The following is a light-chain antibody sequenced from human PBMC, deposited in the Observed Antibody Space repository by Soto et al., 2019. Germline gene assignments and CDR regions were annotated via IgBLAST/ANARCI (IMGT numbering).Light chain of an antibody. CDR3: QEYNSWPPLT. CDR2: GAS. V-gene: IGKV3-15*01. Sequence: EFVMTQSPATLSVSPGERATLSCRASQSVRSNLAWYQQKPGQAPRLLMYGASTRATGIPARFSGSGSGTEFTLTISSLQSEDFAVYYCQEYNSWPPLTFCGGTKVDIK. CDR1: QSVRSN. J-gene: IGKJ4*01.